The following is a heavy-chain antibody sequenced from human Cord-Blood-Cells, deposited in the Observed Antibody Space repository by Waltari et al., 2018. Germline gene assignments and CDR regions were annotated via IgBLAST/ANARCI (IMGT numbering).Heavy chain of an antibody. CDR3: ARSHTLMVQANWFDP. CDR2: ISSSSSYI. J-gene: IGHJ5*02. CDR1: GFPCSTYS. D-gene: IGHD3-10*01. Sequence: EVQLVESGGGLGKPGGSLSLSCAASGFPCSTYSMTWVLRVAGKGLEWVSSISSSSSYIYYADSVKGRFTISRDNAKNSLYLQMNSLRAEDTAVYYCARSHTLMVQANWFDPWGQGTLVTVSS. V-gene: IGHV3-21*01.